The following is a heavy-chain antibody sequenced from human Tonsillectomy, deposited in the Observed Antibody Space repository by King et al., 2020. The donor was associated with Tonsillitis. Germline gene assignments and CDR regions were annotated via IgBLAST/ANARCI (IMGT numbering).Heavy chain of an antibody. J-gene: IGHJ6*02. CDR2: ISWNSGSI. V-gene: IGHV3-9*01. D-gene: IGHD5-18*01. CDR1: GFTFEDYV. CDR3: AKELDTPMGDYSYYGMDG. Sequence: VQLVESGGGLVQPGRSLRLSCAASGFTFEDYVMHWVRQAPGKGLEWVSGISWNSGSIGYGDSVKGRFTISRDNARNSLYLQMNSLRAEDTALYYCAKELDTPMGDYSYYGMDGWGQGTTVTVSS.